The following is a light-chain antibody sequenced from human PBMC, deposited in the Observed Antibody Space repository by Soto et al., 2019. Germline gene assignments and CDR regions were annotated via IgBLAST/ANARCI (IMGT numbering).Light chain of an antibody. J-gene: IGKJ4*01. Sequence: DIKMTQSPSTLSASVGDRVSITCRASQSVTTWLAWYQQKPGKAPRLLIYKASSLESGVTSRFSGSGSGTEFTLTISSLPPDYFATYYCQQHNSYPLTFGGGTKVEIK. V-gene: IGKV1-5*03. CDR3: QQHNSYPLT. CDR2: KAS. CDR1: QSVTTW.